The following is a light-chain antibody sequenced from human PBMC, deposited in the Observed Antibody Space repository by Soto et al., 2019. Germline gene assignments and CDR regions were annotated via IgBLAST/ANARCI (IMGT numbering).Light chain of an antibody. Sequence: QSFLTHPASVSGSPGQSITISCTGTSSNVGSYKLVSWYQQHPGKAPKLMIFEVNKRPSGVSNRFSGSKSGNTASLTISGLKVEDEADYYCCSSGGSPTYVFGTGTKVTVL. V-gene: IGLV2-23*02. J-gene: IGLJ1*01. CDR2: EVN. CDR1: SSNVGSYKL. CDR3: CSSGGSPTYV.